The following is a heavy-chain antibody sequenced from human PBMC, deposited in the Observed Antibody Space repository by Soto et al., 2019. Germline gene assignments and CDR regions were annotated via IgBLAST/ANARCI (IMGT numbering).Heavy chain of an antibody. Sequence: GASVKVSCKASGYTFTGYYMHWVRQAPGQGLEWMGWINPNSGGTNYAQKFQGRVTMTRDTSISTAYMELSRLRSDDTAVYYCARDKERYSSGWYWFDPWGQGTLVTVSS. CDR3: ARDKERYSSGWYWFDP. D-gene: IGHD6-19*01. CDR1: GYTFTGYY. J-gene: IGHJ5*02. CDR2: INPNSGGT. V-gene: IGHV1-2*02.